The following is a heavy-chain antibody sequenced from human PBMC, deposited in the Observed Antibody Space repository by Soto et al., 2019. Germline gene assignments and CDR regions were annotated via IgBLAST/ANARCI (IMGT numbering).Heavy chain of an antibody. V-gene: IGHV1-45*02. CDR1: GYTFTYRY. J-gene: IGHJ4*02. Sequence: GASVKVSCKASGYTFTYRYLHWVRQAPGQALEWMGWITPFNGNTNYAQKFQDRVTITRDRSMSTAYMELSSLRSEDTAMYYCASESVDNRYYFDYWGQGTLVTVSS. CDR2: ITPFNGNT. CDR3: ASESVDNRYYFDY. D-gene: IGHD5-12*01.